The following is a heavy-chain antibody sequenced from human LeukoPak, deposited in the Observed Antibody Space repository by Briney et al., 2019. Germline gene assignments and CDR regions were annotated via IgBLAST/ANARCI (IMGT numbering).Heavy chain of an antibody. V-gene: IGHV1-24*01. CDR1: GYTLTELS. CDR2: FDPEDGET. CDR3: ATGPLSMTTVTTSLAY. D-gene: IGHD4-17*01. J-gene: IGHJ4*02. Sequence: ASVKVSCKVSGYTLTELSMHWVRQAPGKGLEWMGGFDPEDGETTYAQRFQGRVTMTEDTSTDTAYMELRSLRSEDTAVYYCATGPLSMTTVTTSLAYWGQGTLVSVSS.